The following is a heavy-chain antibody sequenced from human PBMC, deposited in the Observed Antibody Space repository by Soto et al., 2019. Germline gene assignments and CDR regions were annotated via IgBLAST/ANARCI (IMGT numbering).Heavy chain of an antibody. CDR2: IYHTGST. V-gene: IGHV4-30-4*01. Sequence: QVQLQESGPGLVKPSQTLSLTCAVSGDSLSSGDYYWNWIRQSPGKDLEWIGKIYHTGSTYYNPSLKSRTAILVDTSKNQFSLQLNSVTAADTAVYYCARQRGPNYNYCFGLDGWGQGTTVIVSS. CDR3: ARQRGPNYNYCFGLDG. D-gene: IGHD6-25*01. J-gene: IGHJ6*02. CDR1: GDSLSSGDYY.